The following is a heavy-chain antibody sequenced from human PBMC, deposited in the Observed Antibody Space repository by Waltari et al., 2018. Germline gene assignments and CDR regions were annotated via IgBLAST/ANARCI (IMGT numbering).Heavy chain of an antibody. J-gene: IGHJ4*02. CDR3: ARVYGGNFRSAIYYFDY. V-gene: IGHV4-59*01. Sequence: QVQLQESGPGLVKPSETLSLTCTVSGGSISSYYWSWIRQPPGKGLEWIGYIYYSGSTNYNPSLKSRVTISVDTSKNQFSLKLSSVTAADTAVYYCARVYGGNFRSAIYYFDYWGQRTLVTVSS. CDR1: GGSISSYY. D-gene: IGHD4-17*01. CDR2: IYYSGST.